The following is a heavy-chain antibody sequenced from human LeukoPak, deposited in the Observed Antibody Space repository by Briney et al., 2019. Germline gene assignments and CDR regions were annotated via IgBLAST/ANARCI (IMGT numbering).Heavy chain of an antibody. Sequence: SETLSLTCTVSGGSISSSSDYWGWIRQPPGKGLEWIGSIYYSGSTYYNPSLKSRVTISVDTSKNQFSLKLSSVTAADTAVYYCAALGGPGIAAVGIDYWGQGTLVTVSS. D-gene: IGHD6-13*01. CDR3: AALGGPGIAAVGIDY. CDR1: GGSISSSSDY. CDR2: IYYSGST. V-gene: IGHV4-39*01. J-gene: IGHJ4*02.